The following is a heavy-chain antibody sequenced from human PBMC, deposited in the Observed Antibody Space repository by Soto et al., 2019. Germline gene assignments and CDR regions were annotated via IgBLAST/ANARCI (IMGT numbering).Heavy chain of an antibody. CDR2: IWYDGSNK. J-gene: IGHJ6*02. Sequence: GGSLRLSCAASGFTFSSYGMHWVRQAPGKGLEWVAVIWYDGSNKYYADSVKGRFTISRDNSKNTLYLQMNSLRAEDTAVYYCAREGVWGFTQLGPRESDGMDVWGQGTTVTVSS. V-gene: IGHV3-33*01. CDR1: GFTFSSYG. D-gene: IGHD3-16*01. CDR3: AREGVWGFTQLGPRESDGMDV.